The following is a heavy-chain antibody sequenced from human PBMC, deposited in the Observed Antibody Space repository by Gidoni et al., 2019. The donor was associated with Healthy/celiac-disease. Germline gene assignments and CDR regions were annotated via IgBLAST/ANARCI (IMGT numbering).Heavy chain of an antibody. D-gene: IGHD3-3*01. CDR3: ARDRGFAIFGVVIPAGGMDV. V-gene: IGHV3-30-3*01. Sequence: QVQLVESGGGVVQPGRSLGHSCAASGFTLSGYAMHWVRQAPGKGLEWVAVISYDGSNKYYADSVKGRFTISRDNSKNTLYLQMNSLRAEDTAVYYCARDRGFAIFGVVIPAGGMDVWGQGTTVTVSS. CDR1: GFTLSGYA. CDR2: ISYDGSNK. J-gene: IGHJ6*02.